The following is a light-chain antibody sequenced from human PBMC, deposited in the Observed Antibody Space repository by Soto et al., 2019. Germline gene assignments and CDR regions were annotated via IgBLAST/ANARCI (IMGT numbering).Light chain of an antibody. CDR2: AAS. V-gene: IGKV1-9*01. J-gene: IGKJ1*01. CDR3: QQLNSYPRT. Sequence: DIQVTQSPSFLSASVGDRVTITCRASQGISSYLAWYQQKPGKAPKLLIYAASTLQSGVPSRFSGSGSGTEFTLTISSLQPEDFATYYCQQLNSYPRTFGQGTKVAIK. CDR1: QGISSY.